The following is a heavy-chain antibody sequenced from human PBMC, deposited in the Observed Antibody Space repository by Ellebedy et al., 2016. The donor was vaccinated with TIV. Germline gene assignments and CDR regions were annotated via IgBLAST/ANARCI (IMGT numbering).Heavy chain of an antibody. J-gene: IGHJ6*03. V-gene: IGHV3-48*01. Sequence: GGSLRLXXAASGFTFSSYSMNWVRQAPGKGLEWVSDITSSSSTIHYADSVKGRFTISRDNAKQLLYLQMSSLRAEDTAVYYCARFRSSSSFYYYYYMDVWGKGTTVTVSS. D-gene: IGHD6-13*01. CDR3: ARFRSSSSFYYYYYMDV. CDR2: ITSSSSTI. CDR1: GFTFSSYS.